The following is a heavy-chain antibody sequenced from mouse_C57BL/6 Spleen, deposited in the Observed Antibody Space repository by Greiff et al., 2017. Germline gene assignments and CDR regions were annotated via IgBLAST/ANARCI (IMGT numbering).Heavy chain of an antibody. CDR1: GYTFTGYW. D-gene: IGHD2-2*01. V-gene: IGHV1-9*01. CDR2: ILPGSGST. Sequence: VQLQQSGAELMKPGASVKLSCKATGYTFTGYWIEWVKQRPGHGLEWIGEILPGSGSTNYNEKFKGKATFTADTSSNTAYMQLRSLTTEDSAIFFCSSMGNDEKENAMDYGGQGPSVTVSS. CDR3: SSMGNDEKENAMDY. J-gene: IGHJ4*01.